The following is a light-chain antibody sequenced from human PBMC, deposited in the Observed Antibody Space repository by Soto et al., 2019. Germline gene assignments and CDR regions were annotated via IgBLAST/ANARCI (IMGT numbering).Light chain of an antibody. Sequence: DIQMTQSPSTLSASVGDRGTITCRASQGISAWLAWYQQKPGKAPKLLIFDASTLQSGVPSRFSGSGSGTDFTLTISSLQPDDFATYYCQQYSSFWNTFGQGTKLEIK. J-gene: IGKJ2*01. CDR2: DAS. CDR3: QQYSSFWNT. V-gene: IGKV1-5*01. CDR1: QGISAW.